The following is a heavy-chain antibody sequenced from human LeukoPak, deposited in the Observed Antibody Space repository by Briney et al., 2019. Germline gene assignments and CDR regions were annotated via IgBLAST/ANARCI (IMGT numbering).Heavy chain of an antibody. Sequence: LSGGSLRLSCGGSGFSFSIYVMSWVRQAPGRGLEWVSGISGSGGNTYYADSVKGRFTISRDNSKNMLYLQMNSLRAEDTAVYYCARDNSPEGFDPWGQGTLVTVSS. CDR2: ISGSGGNT. CDR3: ARDNSPEGFDP. D-gene: IGHD4-23*01. J-gene: IGHJ5*02. CDR1: GFSFSIYV. V-gene: IGHV3-23*01.